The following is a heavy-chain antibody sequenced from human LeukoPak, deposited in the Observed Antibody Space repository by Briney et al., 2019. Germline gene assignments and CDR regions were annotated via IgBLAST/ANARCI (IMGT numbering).Heavy chain of an antibody. Sequence: GGSLRLSCAASGFTFSSYSMNWVRQAPGKGLEWVSSISSSSSYIYYADSVKGRFTISRDNSKNTLYLDMNTLRVEDTAVYYCANIPNSFGPDYWGQGSLVAVSS. CDR2: ISSSSSYI. J-gene: IGHJ4*02. CDR3: ANIPNSFGPDY. V-gene: IGHV3-21*01. D-gene: IGHD3-16*01. CDR1: GFTFSSYS.